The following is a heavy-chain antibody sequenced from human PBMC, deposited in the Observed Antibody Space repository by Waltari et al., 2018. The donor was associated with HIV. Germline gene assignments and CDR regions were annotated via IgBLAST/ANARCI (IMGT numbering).Heavy chain of an antibody. CDR2: IYSGGST. J-gene: IGHJ6*02. V-gene: IGHV3-66*01. Sequence: EVQLVESGGGLVQPGGSLRLSCAASGFTVSSNYMSWVRQAPGKGLEWVSVIYSGGSTYYADSVKGRFTISRDNSKNTLYLQMNSLRAEDTAVYYCARGGGGACTPISLYYYGMDVWGQGTTVTVSS. CDR3: ARGGGGACTPISLYYYGMDV. CDR1: GFTVSSNY. D-gene: IGHD3-16*01.